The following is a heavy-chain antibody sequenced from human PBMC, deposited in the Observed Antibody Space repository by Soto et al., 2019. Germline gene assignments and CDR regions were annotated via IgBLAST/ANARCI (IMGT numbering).Heavy chain of an antibody. CDR1: GFTFSSYS. J-gene: IGHJ4*02. CDR2: IKKDGSEK. Sequence: PGGSLRLSCAASGFTFSSYSMNWVRQAPGKGLEWVSNIKKDGSEKYYVDSVKGRFIISRDNAKNSLHLQMNSLRAEDTAVYFCARARIEQWLAPFDYWGQGTLVTVSS. V-gene: IGHV3-7*01. D-gene: IGHD6-19*01. CDR3: ARARIEQWLAPFDY.